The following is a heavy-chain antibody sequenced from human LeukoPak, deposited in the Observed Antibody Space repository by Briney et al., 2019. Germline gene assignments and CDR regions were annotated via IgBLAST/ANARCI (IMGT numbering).Heavy chain of an antibody. J-gene: IGHJ5*02. Sequence: NPSQTLSLTCAISGDSVSSNSAAWNWIRQSPSRGLEWLGRTYYRSKWYNDYAVSVKSRITINPDTSKNQFSLQLNSVTPEDTAVYYCARGGCSSTSCYVPGGYNWFDPWGQGTLVTVSS. D-gene: IGHD2-2*01. CDR3: ARGGCSSTSCYVPGGYNWFDP. CDR2: TYYRSKWYN. CDR1: GDSVSSNSAA. V-gene: IGHV6-1*01.